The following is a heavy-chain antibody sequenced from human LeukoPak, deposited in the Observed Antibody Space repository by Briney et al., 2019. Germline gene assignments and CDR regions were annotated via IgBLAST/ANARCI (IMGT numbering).Heavy chain of an antibody. CDR2: VKQDGSER. CDR1: GFIFCNFW. CDR3: ARLTFGGFLYGMDV. D-gene: IGHD3-16*01. J-gene: IGHJ6*02. Sequence: GGSLRLSCAASGFIFCNFWMTWVRQAPGKGLEGGSNVKQDGSERYYVDSLKGRFTISRDNARNSLHLQMNSLRAEDTAVYYCARLTFGGFLYGMDVWGQGTTVTVSS. V-gene: IGHV3-7*05.